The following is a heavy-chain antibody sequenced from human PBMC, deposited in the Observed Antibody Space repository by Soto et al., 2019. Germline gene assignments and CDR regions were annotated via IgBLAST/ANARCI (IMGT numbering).Heavy chain of an antibody. CDR3: ARGTDQDYGDPLRYYYGMDV. Sequence: GASVKVSCKASGGTFSSYAISWVRQAPGQGLEWMGGIIPIFGTANYAQKFQGRVTITADESTSTAYMELSSLRSEDTAVYYCARGTDQDYGDPLRYYYGMDVWGQGTTVTV. J-gene: IGHJ6*02. D-gene: IGHD4-17*01. CDR2: IIPIFGTA. CDR1: GGTFSSYA. V-gene: IGHV1-69*13.